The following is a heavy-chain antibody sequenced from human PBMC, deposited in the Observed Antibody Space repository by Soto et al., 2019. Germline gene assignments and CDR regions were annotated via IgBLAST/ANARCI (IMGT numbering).Heavy chain of an antibody. CDR2: IIPIFGTA. CDR3: ARDSMDSTVTSYYYYGMDV. V-gene: IGHV1-69*01. Sequence: QVQLVQSGAEVKKPGSSVKVSCKASGGTFSSYAISWVRQAPGQGLEWMGGIIPIFGTANYAQKFQGRVTNTADESTSAAYMELSSLRSEDTAVYYCARDSMDSTVTSYYYYGMDVWGQGTTVTVSS. J-gene: IGHJ6*02. CDR1: GGTFSSYA. D-gene: IGHD4-17*01.